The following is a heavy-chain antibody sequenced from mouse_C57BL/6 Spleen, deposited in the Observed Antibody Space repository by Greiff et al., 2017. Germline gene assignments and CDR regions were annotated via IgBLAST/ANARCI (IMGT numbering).Heavy chain of an antibody. V-gene: IGHV1-59*01. J-gene: IGHJ2*01. CDR2: IDPSDSYT. CDR1: GYTFTSYW. D-gene: IGHD4-1*01. CDR3: AREANWALLDY. Sequence: VQLQQPGAELVRPGTSVKLSCKASGYTFTSYWMHWVKQRPGQGLEWIGVIDPSDSYTNYNPKFKGKVTLTVDTSSSTAYMQLSSLTSEDSAVYYCAREANWALLDYWGQGTTLTVSS.